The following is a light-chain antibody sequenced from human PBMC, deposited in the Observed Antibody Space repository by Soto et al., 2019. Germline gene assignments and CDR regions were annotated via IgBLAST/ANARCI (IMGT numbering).Light chain of an antibody. CDR3: QQYGSSPGT. CDR2: DAS. CDR1: QSVRSY. J-gene: IGKJ1*01. Sequence: EIVLTQSPATLSLSPGERATLSCRASQSVRSYLAWYQQKPGQAPRLLIYDASNRATGIPARFSGSGSGTDFTLTISRLEPEDFAVYYCQQYGSSPGTFGQGTKVDIK. V-gene: IGKV3-11*01.